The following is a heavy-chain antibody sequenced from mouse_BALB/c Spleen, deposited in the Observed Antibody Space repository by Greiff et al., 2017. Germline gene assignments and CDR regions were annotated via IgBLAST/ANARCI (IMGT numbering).Heavy chain of an antibody. CDR3: ARRYGNYAMDY. J-gene: IGHJ4*01. Sequence: DVQLQESGPGLVKPSQSLSLTCTVTGYSITSDYAWNWIRQFPGNKLEWMGYISYSGSTSYNPSLKSRISITRDTSKNQFFLQLNSVTTEDTATYYCARRYGNYAMDYWGQGTSVTVSS. V-gene: IGHV3-2*02. CDR2: ISYSGST. D-gene: IGHD2-1*01. CDR1: GYSITSDYA.